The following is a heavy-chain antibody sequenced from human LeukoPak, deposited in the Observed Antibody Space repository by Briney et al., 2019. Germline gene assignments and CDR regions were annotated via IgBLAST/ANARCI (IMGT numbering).Heavy chain of an antibody. D-gene: IGHD6-13*01. Sequence: PGRSLRLSCAASQFVFNIYAMHWVRQAPGKGLEWVSSISSSSSYIYYADSVKGRFTISRDNAKNSLYLQMNSLRAEDTAVYYCARDWSSMAAAATGAFDIWGQGTMVTVSS. CDR1: QFVFNIYA. CDR2: ISSSSSYI. V-gene: IGHV3-21*01. CDR3: ARDWSSMAAAATGAFDI. J-gene: IGHJ3*02.